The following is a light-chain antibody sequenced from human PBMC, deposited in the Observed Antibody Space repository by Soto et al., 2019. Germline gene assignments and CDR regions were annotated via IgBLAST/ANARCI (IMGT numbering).Light chain of an antibody. V-gene: IGKV1-12*01. J-gene: IGKJ1*01. CDR3: LQVNSFPRT. Sequence: IQMTQSPSSLSASIGDRVTITCRASQGIGVRLAWFQQKPGKAPQYLIQFASTLASGVPSRFSGSGSGTDFILTINNLQPEDVATYYCLQVNSFPRTFGQGTKVDIK. CDR1: QGIGVR. CDR2: FAS.